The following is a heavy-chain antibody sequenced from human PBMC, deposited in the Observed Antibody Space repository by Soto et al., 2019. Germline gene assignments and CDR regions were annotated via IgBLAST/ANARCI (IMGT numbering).Heavy chain of an antibody. D-gene: IGHD3-22*01. Sequence: ASVKVSCKASGGTFSSYAISWVRQAPGQGLEWMGGIIPIFGTANYAQKFQGRVTITADESTSTAYMELSSLRSEDTAVYYCARDYHMIDSSGYYREWAFDIWGQGTMVTVSS. CDR2: IIPIFGTA. J-gene: IGHJ3*02. CDR1: GGTFSSYA. V-gene: IGHV1-69*13. CDR3: ARDYHMIDSSGYYREWAFDI.